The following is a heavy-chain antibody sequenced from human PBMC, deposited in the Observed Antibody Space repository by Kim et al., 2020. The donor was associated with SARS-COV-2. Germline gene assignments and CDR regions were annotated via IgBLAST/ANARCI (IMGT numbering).Heavy chain of an antibody. D-gene: IGHD6-6*01. CDR3: VRAVRGDYFDY. CDR1: GFTVSSNY. CDR2: IYSGGIT. J-gene: IGHJ4*02. Sequence: GGSLRLSCAASGFTVSSNYMSWVRQAPGKGLEWVSVIYSGGITHYADSVKGRFTISRDNSENMVYLQMNSLRAEDTAGYYCVRAVRGDYFDYWGQGSLAT. V-gene: IGHV3-66*01.